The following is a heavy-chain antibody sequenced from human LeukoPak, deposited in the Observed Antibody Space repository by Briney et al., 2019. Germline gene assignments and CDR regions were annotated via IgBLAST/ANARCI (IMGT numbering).Heavy chain of an antibody. CDR1: GGSISSGVYY. V-gene: IGHV4-31*03. CDR3: ARDGGGYGVHAEYFQQ. J-gene: IGHJ1*01. CDR2: MYYSGST. Sequence: SQTLSLTCTVSGGSISSGVYYWSWIRQHPGKGLEWIGYMYYSGSTYYNPSLKSRVTISVDSSKNQLSLNLYSVTAADTAVYYCARDGGGYGVHAEYFQQWGQGTLVTVSS. D-gene: IGHD3-16*01.